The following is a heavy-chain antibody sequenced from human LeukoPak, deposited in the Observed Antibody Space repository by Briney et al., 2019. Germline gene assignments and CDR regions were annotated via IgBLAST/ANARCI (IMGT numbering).Heavy chain of an antibody. CDR2: INHSGST. D-gene: IGHD3-10*01. Sequence: SETLSLTCAVYGGSFSGYYWSWIRQPPGKGLEWIGEINHSGSTNYNPSLKSRVTISVDTSKNQFSLKLGSVTAADTAVYYCARFSSGFYGSGSYSAAGMDVWGQGTTVTVSS. V-gene: IGHV4-34*01. CDR1: GGSFSGYY. CDR3: ARFSSGFYGSGSYSAAGMDV. J-gene: IGHJ6*02.